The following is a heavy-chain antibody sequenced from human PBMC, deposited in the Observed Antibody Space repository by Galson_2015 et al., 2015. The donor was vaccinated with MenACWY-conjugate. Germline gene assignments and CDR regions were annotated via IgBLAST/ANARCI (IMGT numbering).Heavy chain of an antibody. CDR3: ARAKQQWLSKTFDV. Sequence: SLRLSCATSGFTFSNYWMGWVRQAPGKGLEWVANIKQDGSGKFYVDSVKGRFIISRDNAKNSLYLQMDILRAEDTAVYFCARAKQQWLSKTFDVWGQGTVVTGSS. CDR2: IKQDGSGK. CDR1: GFTFSNYW. D-gene: IGHD6-19*01. V-gene: IGHV3-7*01. J-gene: IGHJ3*01.